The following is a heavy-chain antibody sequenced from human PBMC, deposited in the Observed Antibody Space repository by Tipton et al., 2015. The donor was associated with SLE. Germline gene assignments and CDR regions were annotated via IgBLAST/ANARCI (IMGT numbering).Heavy chain of an antibody. CDR2: IRSKANSYAT. V-gene: IGHV3-73*01. J-gene: IGHJ6*02. Sequence: SLRLSCAASGFTFSGSAMHWVRQASGKGLEWVGRIRSKANSYATAYAASVKGRFTISRDDSKNTAYLQMNSPKTEDTAVYYCTQVDIVATGTNGMDVWGQGTTVTVSS. D-gene: IGHD5-12*01. CDR1: GFTFSGSA. CDR3: TQVDIVATGTNGMDV.